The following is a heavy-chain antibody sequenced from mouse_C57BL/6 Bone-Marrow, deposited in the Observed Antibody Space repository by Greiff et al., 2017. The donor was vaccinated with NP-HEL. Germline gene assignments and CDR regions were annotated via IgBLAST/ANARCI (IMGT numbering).Heavy chain of an antibody. D-gene: IGHD2-13*01. CDR3: AREGLCDSWFAY. CDR2: IDPSDSYT. CDR1: GYTFTSYW. V-gene: IGHV1-69*01. Sequence: VQLQQPGAELVMPGASVKLSCKASGYTFTSYWMHWVKQRPGQGLEWIGEIDPSDSYTNYNQKFKGKATLTVDKSSSTAYMQLSSLTSEDSAVYYCAREGLCDSWFAYWGQGTLVTVSA. J-gene: IGHJ3*01.